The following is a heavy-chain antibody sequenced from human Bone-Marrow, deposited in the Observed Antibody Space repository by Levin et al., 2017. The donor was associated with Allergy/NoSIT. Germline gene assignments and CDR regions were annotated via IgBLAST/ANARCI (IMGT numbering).Heavy chain of an antibody. J-gene: IGHJ5*02. CDR2: IFSGWIT. CDR3: AREGVYSGTNWP. Sequence: GGSLRLSCAASGFTVSNSYINWVRQAPGKGLEWVAVIFSGWITYYADSVKGRFTISRDTSKNTVTLQMNSLRAEDTAVYYCAREGVYSGTNWPWGQGTLVTVSS. V-gene: IGHV3-53*01. D-gene: IGHD1-26*01. CDR1: GFTVSNSY.